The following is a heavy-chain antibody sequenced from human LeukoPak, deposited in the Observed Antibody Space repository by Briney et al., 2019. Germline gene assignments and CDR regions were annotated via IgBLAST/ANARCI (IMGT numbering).Heavy chain of an antibody. D-gene: IGHD3-16*01. J-gene: IGHJ4*02. CDR2: IYYSGST. V-gene: IGHV4-39*01. Sequence: SETLSLTCTVSGGSISSSSYYWVWIRQPPGKGLEWIGSIYYSGSTYYNRSLKSRVTISVDTSKNQFSLKLSSLTAGDTAVYYCARHGGYVGYGGQGTLVTVSS. CDR1: GGSISSSSYY. CDR3: ARHGGYVGY.